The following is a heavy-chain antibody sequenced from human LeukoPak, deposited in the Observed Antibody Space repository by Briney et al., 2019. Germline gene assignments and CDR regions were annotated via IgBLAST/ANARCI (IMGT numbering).Heavy chain of an antibody. D-gene: IGHD1-14*01. CDR1: GFTFSNYG. V-gene: IGHV3-30*02. Sequence: GGSLRLSCATSGFTFSNYGMLWVRQAPGKGLEWVAFIRYDGSNKLYADSVKGRFTISRDNSKNTLYLHINSLRAEDTAVYYCVKDNPLDYWGQGTLVIVSS. CDR2: IRYDGSNK. J-gene: IGHJ4*02. CDR3: VKDNPLDY.